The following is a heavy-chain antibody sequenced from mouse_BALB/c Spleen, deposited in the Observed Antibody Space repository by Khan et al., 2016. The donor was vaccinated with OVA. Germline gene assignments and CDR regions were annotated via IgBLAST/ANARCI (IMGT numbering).Heavy chain of an antibody. Sequence: VELKESGPGLVAPSQSLSITCTVSGFSLSRYNIHWVRQPPGKGLEWLGMIWGGGGTDYNSNLKSRLSIRKDNSKSQVFLKMNSLQTDDTAMYYCARAYYRYDGYYAMDYWGQGTPVTVSS. D-gene: IGHD2-14*01. J-gene: IGHJ4*01. CDR1: GFSLSRYN. CDR3: ARAYYRYDGYYAMDY. V-gene: IGHV2-6-4*01. CDR2: IWGGGGT.